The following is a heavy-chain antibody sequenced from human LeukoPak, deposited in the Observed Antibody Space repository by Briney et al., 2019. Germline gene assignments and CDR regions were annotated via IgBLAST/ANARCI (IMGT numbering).Heavy chain of an antibody. J-gene: IGHJ4*02. Sequence: GGSLRLSCAASGFTFSDYWMSWVSQAQGKGLEWVANIKEDGSEKNYVDSVKGRFTISRDNAKNSLYLQMNSLRVEDTAVYYCARKYSGYDYGYWGQGTLVTVS. CDR3: ARKYSGYDYGY. CDR1: GFTFSDYW. CDR2: IKEDGSEK. V-gene: IGHV3-7*04. D-gene: IGHD5-12*01.